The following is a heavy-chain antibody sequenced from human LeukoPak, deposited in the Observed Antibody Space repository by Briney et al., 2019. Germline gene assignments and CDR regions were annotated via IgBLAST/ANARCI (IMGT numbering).Heavy chain of an antibody. Sequence: SSETLCLTCAVYGGFFSGYYWSWIRQPPGKGLEWIGEINHSGSTNYNPSLKSRVTISVDTSKNQFSLKLSSVTAADTAVYYCASQYSGTRSDYWGQGTLVTVSS. J-gene: IGHJ4*02. CDR2: INHSGST. CDR1: GGFFSGYY. V-gene: IGHV4-34*01. CDR3: ASQYSGTRSDY. D-gene: IGHD1-26*01.